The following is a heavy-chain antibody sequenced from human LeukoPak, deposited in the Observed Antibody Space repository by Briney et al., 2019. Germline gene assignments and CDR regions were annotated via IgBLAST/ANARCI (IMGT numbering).Heavy chain of an antibody. D-gene: IGHD3-22*01. Sequence: ASVKVSCKASGYTFTSYYMHWVRHAPGQGLEWMGWINPNSGGTNYAQKFHGRVTITRDTSISTAYMELSRLRSDDTAVYYCAIISGYLNAFDIWGQGTMVTVSS. CDR2: INPNSGGT. CDR1: GYTFTSYY. J-gene: IGHJ3*02. CDR3: AIISGYLNAFDI. V-gene: IGHV1-2*02.